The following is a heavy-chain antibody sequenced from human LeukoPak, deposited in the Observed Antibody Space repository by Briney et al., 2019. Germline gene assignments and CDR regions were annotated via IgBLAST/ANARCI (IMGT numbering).Heavy chain of an antibody. V-gene: IGHV4-59*08. J-gene: IGHJ5*02. CDR1: GGSISSYY. CDR2: IYYSGST. Sequence: SETLSLTCTVSGGSISSYYWSWIRQPPGKGLEWIGYIYYSGSTNYNPSLKSRVTISVDTSKNQFSLKLSSVTAADTAVYYCARLYNWFDPWGQGTLVTVSS. CDR3: ARLYNWFDP.